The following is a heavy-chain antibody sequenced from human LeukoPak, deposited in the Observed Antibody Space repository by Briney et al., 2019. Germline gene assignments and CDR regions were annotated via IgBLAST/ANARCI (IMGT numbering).Heavy chain of an antibody. D-gene: IGHD2-21*02. CDR3: ARVPFDTDSYYYYFGMDV. Sequence: SETLSLTCAVSGGSISSSNWWSWVRQPPGKGLEWIGEVYQTGGTNYNPSLKSRVTILVDTSKNQFSLKLTSVTAADTAVYYCARVPFDTDSYYYYFGMDVWGQGTTATVSS. V-gene: IGHV4-4*02. CDR2: VYQTGGT. CDR1: GGSISSSNW. J-gene: IGHJ6*02.